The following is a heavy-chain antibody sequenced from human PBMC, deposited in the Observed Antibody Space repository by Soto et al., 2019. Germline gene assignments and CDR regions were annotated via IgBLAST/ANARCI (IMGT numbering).Heavy chain of an antibody. CDR2: ISYDGSNK. D-gene: IGHD3-22*01. Sequence: GGSLRLSCAASGFTFSSYAMHWVRQAPGKGLEWVAVISYDGSNKYYADSVKGRFTISRDNSKNTLYLKMNSLRAEDTAVYYCASGPGYYDSSGYYIDYFDYWGQGTLVTVSS. J-gene: IGHJ4*02. CDR3: ASGPGYYDSSGYYIDYFDY. V-gene: IGHV3-30-3*01. CDR1: GFTFSSYA.